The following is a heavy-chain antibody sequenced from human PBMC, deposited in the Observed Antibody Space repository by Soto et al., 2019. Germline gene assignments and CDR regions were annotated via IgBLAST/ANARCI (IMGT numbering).Heavy chain of an antibody. J-gene: IGHJ4*02. Sequence: EVQLLESGGGLVKPGGSLRLSCAASGFTFSSYSMNWVRQAPGKGLEWVSSISSSSSYIYYADSVKGRFTISRDNAKNSLYLQMNSLRAEDTAVYYCARLAVVPAAAIDYWGQATLVTVSS. CDR3: ARLAVVPAAAIDY. V-gene: IGHV3-21*01. CDR2: ISSSSSYI. D-gene: IGHD2-2*01. CDR1: GFTFSSYS.